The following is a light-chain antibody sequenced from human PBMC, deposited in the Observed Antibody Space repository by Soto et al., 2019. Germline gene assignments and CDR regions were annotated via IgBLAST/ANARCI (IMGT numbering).Light chain of an antibody. V-gene: IGLV2-14*01. CDR2: EVS. CDR3: FSFTTDWTHV. CDR1: SSDVGGYNY. J-gene: IGLJ1*01. Sequence: QSVLTQPASVSGSPGQSITISCTGTSSDVGGYNYVSWYQQHPGKAPKLMIYEVSNRPSGVSNRFSGSKSGTAVSLTISGLQTEDEADYFCFSFTTDWTHVFGTGTKVTVL.